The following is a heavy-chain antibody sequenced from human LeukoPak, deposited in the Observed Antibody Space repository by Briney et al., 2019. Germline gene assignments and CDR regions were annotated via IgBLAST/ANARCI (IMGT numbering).Heavy chain of an antibody. V-gene: IGHV1-69*04. J-gene: IGHJ5*02. CDR2: IIPILGIA. CDR3: ASDRWGVVVTPNWFDP. CDR1: GGTFSSYA. D-gene: IGHD3-22*01. Sequence: SVKVSCKASGGTFSSYAISWVRQAPGQGLEWMGRIIPILGIANYAQKFQGRVTITADKSKSTAYMELSSVRSEETAVYYCASDRWGVVVTPNWFDPWGQGTLVTVSS.